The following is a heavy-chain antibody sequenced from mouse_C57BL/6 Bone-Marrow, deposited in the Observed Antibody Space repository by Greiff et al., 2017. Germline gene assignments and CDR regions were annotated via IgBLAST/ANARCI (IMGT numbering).Heavy chain of an antibody. Sequence: QVQLQQPGAELVMPGASVKLSCKASGYTFTSYWMHWVKQRPGQGLEWIGEIDPSDSYTNYNHKFQGTSTLTVDKYSSTAYMQLSSLTSEDSAVYYCARGGVDGTTGDAMDYWGQGTSVTVSS. D-gene: IGHD2-3*01. CDR3: ARGGVDGTTGDAMDY. V-gene: IGHV1-69*01. CDR1: GYTFTSYW. J-gene: IGHJ4*01. CDR2: IDPSDSYT.